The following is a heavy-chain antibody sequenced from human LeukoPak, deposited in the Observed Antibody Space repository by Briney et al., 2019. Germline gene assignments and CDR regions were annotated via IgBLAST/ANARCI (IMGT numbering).Heavy chain of an antibody. D-gene: IGHD5-12*01. CDR2: VFNDGGT. V-gene: IGHV4-59*01. Sequence: SETLSPTYTFSGGSIGSYNWNWIRHPSGKGLGWIGIVFNDGGTKHNPSLKSRVAITVDTSKNQFALKLTSVTAADTAVYYCVASYGGYVLDYWGQGALVIVSS. J-gene: IGHJ4*02. CDR3: VASYGGYVLDY. CDR1: GGSIGSYN.